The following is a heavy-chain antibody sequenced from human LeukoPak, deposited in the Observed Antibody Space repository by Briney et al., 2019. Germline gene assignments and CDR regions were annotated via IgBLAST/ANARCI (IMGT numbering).Heavy chain of an antibody. Sequence: PSETLSLTRSLSCHYIAPYYGGWIRQPPGKGLEWIGYIYYTGSTNYNPSLKGRVTITADTSKNQFSLKVNSVTAANTAVYYCARHRYGDVYHFDLWGPGTLVIVSS. D-gene: IGHD3-16*01. CDR2: IYYTGST. CDR3: ARHRYGDVYHFDL. J-gene: IGHJ4*02. V-gene: IGHV4-59*08. CDR1: CHYIAPYY.